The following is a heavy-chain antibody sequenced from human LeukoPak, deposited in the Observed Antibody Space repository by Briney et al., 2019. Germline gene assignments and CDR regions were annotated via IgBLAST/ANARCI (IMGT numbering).Heavy chain of an antibody. J-gene: IGHJ4*02. D-gene: IGHD3-3*01. CDR3: AKDFTANYDFWSGYPH. CDR1: GFTFRNYA. CDR2: ISGSGGST. Sequence: GGSLRLSCAASGFTFRNYAMSWVRQAPGKGLDWVSAISGSGGSTYYADSVKGRFTISRDNSKNTLYLQMNSLRAEDTAVYYCAKDFTANYDFWSGYPHWGQGTLVAVSS. V-gene: IGHV3-23*01.